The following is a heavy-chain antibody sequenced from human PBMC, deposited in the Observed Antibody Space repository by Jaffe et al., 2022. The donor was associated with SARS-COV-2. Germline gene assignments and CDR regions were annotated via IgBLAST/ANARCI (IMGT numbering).Heavy chain of an antibody. CDR2: ISGTSTTI. Sequence: EVQLVESGGGLVQPGGSLRLSCAASGFSFSDYSMNWVRQAPGKGLEWVSYISGTSTTIYYVDSVKGRFTISRDNAKNSLYLQMNSLRAEDTAVYYCARWIKYDYDDYAGPGYFDYWGQGNLVIVSS. D-gene: IGHD4-17*01. CDR3: ARWIKYDYDDYAGPGYFDY. CDR1: GFSFSDYS. V-gene: IGHV3-48*01. J-gene: IGHJ4*02.